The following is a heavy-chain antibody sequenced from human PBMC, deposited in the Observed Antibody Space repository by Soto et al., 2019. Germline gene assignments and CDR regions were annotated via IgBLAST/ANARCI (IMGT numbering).Heavy chain of an antibody. Sequence: SVKVSCKASGYIFTDYYMHWVRQAPGQELEWMGRINPILGIANYAQKFQGRVTITADKSTSTAYMELSSLRSEDTAVYYCASPTQNCSSTSCYLPRAFDIWGQGTMVT. CDR3: ASPTQNCSSTSCYLPRAFDI. V-gene: IGHV1-69*02. D-gene: IGHD2-2*01. J-gene: IGHJ3*02. CDR1: GYIFTDYY. CDR2: INPILGIA.